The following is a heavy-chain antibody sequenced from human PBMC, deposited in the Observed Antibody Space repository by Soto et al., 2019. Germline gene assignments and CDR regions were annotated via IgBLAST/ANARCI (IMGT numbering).Heavy chain of an antibody. CDR2: ISGYNGNT. J-gene: IGHJ3*02. V-gene: IGHV1-18*01. CDR3: ARVSYGSGSYAPDAFDI. D-gene: IGHD3-10*01. Sequence: QVQLVQSGAEVKKPGASVKVSCKASGYTFTSYGMSWVRQAPGQGLEWMGWISGYNGNTNYAQKVQGRVTMTTDTSTSTAYMELRSLRSDDTAVYYCARVSYGSGSYAPDAFDIWGQGTMVTVSS. CDR1: GYTFTSYG.